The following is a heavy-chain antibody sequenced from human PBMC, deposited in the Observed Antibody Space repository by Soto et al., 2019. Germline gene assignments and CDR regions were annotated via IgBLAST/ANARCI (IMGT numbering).Heavy chain of an antibody. CDR3: ARYYDSRAVGTFDV. Sequence: QVQLVESGGGLVKPGGSLSLSCAASGFTFSDFYMSWIRQPPGKGLEWVSYISTSGTYRNYADSVKGRFTISRDNAKNSLYLQMHSLRAEDTAVYYCARYYDSRAVGTFDVWGQGTVVTVSS. CDR2: ISTSGTYR. J-gene: IGHJ3*01. D-gene: IGHD3-22*01. V-gene: IGHV3-11*06. CDR1: GFTFSDFY.